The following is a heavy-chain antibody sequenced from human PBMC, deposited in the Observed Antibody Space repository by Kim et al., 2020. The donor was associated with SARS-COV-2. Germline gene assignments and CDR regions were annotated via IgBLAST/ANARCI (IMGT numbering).Heavy chain of an antibody. Sequence: SVKVSCKASGGTFSSYAISWVRQAPGQGLEWMGGIIPIFGTANYAQKFQGRVTITADESTSTAYMELSSLRSEDTAVYYCARDSAAHSNDAFDIWGQGTMVTVSS. CDR2: IIPIFGTA. J-gene: IGHJ3*02. CDR1: GGTFSSYA. CDR3: ARDSAAHSNDAFDI. D-gene: IGHD6-13*01. V-gene: IGHV1-69*13.